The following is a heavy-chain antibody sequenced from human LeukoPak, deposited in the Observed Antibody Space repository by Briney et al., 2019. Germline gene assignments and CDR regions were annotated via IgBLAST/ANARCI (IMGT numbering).Heavy chain of an antibody. D-gene: IGHD6-13*01. CDR3: ASPSYSGGWYYLDY. CDR1: GLTFSSFW. V-gene: IGHV3-7*01. CDR2: IKQDGSET. Sequence: GGARGDSLEAPGLTFSSFWMNWVAQAPGKGRGWGAKIKQDGSETYYVDSVKGRFSISRDNAKNSLYLQMNSLRAEDTAMYYCASPSYSGGWYYLDYWGQGTLATVSS. J-gene: IGHJ4*02.